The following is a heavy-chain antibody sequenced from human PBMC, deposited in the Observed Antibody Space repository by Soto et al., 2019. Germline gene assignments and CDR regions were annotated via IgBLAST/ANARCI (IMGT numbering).Heavy chain of an antibody. J-gene: IGHJ6*02. Sequence: ASVKVSCKASGYIFTGYGIHWVRQAPGQRLEWTGWINAGNGNTKYSEKFQGRVTITRDTSASTAYLELGSLRSEDTAVYYCARDPNDSSAYYHHYYYGMDVWGQGTTVTVSS. V-gene: IGHV1-3*01. CDR1: GYIFTGYG. CDR3: ARDPNDSSAYYHHYYYGMDV. D-gene: IGHD3-22*01. CDR2: INAGNGNT.